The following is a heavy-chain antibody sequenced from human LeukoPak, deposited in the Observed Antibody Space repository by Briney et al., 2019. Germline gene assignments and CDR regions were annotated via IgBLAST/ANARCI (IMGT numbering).Heavy chain of an antibody. J-gene: IGHJ4*02. CDR3: TTDRGSEDTAIVFFDY. CDR1: GFTFSNAW. Sequence: KPGGSLRLSCAASGFTFSNAWMSWVRQAPGKGLEWVGRIQSKTDGGTTDYAAPVKGRFTISRDDSKNTLYLQMNSLKTEDTAVYYCTTDRGSEDTAIVFFDYWGQGTLVTVSS. D-gene: IGHD5-18*01. CDR2: IQSKTDGGTT. V-gene: IGHV3-15*01.